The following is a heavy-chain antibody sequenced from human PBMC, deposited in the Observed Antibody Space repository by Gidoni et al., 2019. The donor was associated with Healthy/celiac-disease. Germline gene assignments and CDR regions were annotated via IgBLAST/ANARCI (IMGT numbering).Heavy chain of an antibody. V-gene: IGHV4-61*02. J-gene: IGHJ4*02. Sequence: QVQLQESGPGLVTPSQTLSLTCAVSGGSISSGSYYWSWIRQPAGKGLEWIGRIYTSGRTNYNPSLKSRVTISVDTSKNQFSLKLSSVTAADTAVYYCARMPLATIVSARDYWGQGTLVTVSS. CDR1: GGSISSGSYY. CDR3: ARMPLATIVSARDY. CDR2: IYTSGRT. D-gene: IGHD5-12*01.